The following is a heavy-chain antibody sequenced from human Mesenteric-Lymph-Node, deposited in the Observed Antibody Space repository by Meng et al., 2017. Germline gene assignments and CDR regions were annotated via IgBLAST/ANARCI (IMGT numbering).Heavy chain of an antibody. CDR1: GFTFTNFG. CDR3: AKDQPDYGDYQEDY. D-gene: IGHD4-17*01. J-gene: IGHJ4*02. Sequence: EVQLLESGGGWVQPGGSLRLSCAASGFTFTNFGMSWVRQAPGKGLEWVSTISGSRGSTYYADSVKGRFTISRDNSKNTLYLQMNSLRAEDTAVYYCAKDQPDYGDYQEDYWGQGALVTVSS. V-gene: IGHV3-23*01. CDR2: ISGSRGST.